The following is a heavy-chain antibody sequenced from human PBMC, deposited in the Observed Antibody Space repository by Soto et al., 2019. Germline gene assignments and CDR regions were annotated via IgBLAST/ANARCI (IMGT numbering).Heavy chain of an antibody. V-gene: IGHV3-74*01. CDR3: ATAEVDY. J-gene: IGHJ4*02. CDR1: GFTFGNYW. CDR2: MNSDGSTT. Sequence: QAGGSLRLSCAASGFTFGNYWMHWVRQAPGKGLEWVSRMNSDGSTTNYADSVKGRFTVSRDNAKNTLYLQMNSLRAEDTAVYYCATAEVDYWGPGTLVTVSS.